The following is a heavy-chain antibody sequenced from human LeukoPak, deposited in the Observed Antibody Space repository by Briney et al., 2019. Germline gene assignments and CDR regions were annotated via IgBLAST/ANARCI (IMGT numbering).Heavy chain of an antibody. J-gene: IGHJ3*02. V-gene: IGHV1-69*13. CDR2: IIPIFGTA. Sequence: SVKVSCKASGGTFSSYAISWVRQAPGQGLEWMGGIIPIFGTANYAQRFQGRVTITADESTSTAYMELSSLRSEDTAVYYCASIRITIFGVVPSGAFDIWGQGTMVTVSS. CDR3: ASIRITIFGVVPSGAFDI. D-gene: IGHD3-3*01. CDR1: GGTFSSYA.